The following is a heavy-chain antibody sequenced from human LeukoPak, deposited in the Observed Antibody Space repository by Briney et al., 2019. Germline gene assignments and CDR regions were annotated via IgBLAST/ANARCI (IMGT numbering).Heavy chain of an antibody. J-gene: IGHJ6*03. CDR1: GYTFTNYY. CDR3: ARVSSGWQYYYYYYYMDV. CDR2: INPSGGST. Sequence: ASVKVSCKASGYTFTNYYMHWVRQAPGQGLEWMGIINPSGGSTSYAQKFQGRVTMTRNTSISTAYMELSSLRSEDTAVYYCARVSSGWQYYYYYYYMDVWGKGTTVTISS. D-gene: IGHD6-19*01. V-gene: IGHV1-46*01.